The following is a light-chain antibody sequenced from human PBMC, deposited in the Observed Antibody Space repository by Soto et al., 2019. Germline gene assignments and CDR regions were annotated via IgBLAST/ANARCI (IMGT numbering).Light chain of an antibody. Sequence: DIQLTQSPSFLSTSVGDRVTITCRASQDIRNYLAWYQQKPGKAPKVLIHAASTLLSGVPSRFSGSGSGTEFSLTISSLQPEDFATYYCQQLDSYPRTFGQGTKVDIK. CDR2: AAS. V-gene: IGKV1-9*01. J-gene: IGKJ1*01. CDR1: QDIRNY. CDR3: QQLDSYPRT.